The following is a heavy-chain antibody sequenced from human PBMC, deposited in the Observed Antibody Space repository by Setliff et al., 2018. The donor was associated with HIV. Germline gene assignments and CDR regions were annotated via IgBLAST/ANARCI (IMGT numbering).Heavy chain of an antibody. D-gene: IGHD4-17*01. J-gene: IGHJ4*02. Sequence: SETLSLTCTVSGDSVSSRSYYWSWIRQPPGKGLEWIGYIYYSGSTNYNPSLKSRVTISVDTSKNHFSLKLRSVTAADTAVYYCARYRDYPYLLFDHWGQGALVTVSS. V-gene: IGHV4-61*03. CDR1: GDSVSSRSYY. CDR3: ARYRDYPYLLFDH. CDR2: IYYSGST.